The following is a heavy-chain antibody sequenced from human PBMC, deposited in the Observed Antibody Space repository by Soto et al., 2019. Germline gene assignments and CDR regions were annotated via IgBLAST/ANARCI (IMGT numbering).Heavy chain of an antibody. CDR2: ISYDGNNK. Sequence: GGSLRLSCAASEFTFSNYAMHWVRQAPGKGLQWLAVISYDGNNKYYADSVEGRVTISVDRSKNQFSLKLSSVTAADTAVYYCARGPPNTYWGQGTLVTVSS. D-gene: IGHD2-8*01. CDR1: EFTFSNYA. V-gene: IGHV3-30*03. CDR3: ARGPPNTY. J-gene: IGHJ4*02.